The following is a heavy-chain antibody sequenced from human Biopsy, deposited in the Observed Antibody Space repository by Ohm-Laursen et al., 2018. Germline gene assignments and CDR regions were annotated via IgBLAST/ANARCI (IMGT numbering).Heavy chain of an antibody. CDR2: ILHNRGT. Sequence: PGTLSLTCTVSGGSVSSGSYYWGWIRQPPGKGLEWIGSILHNRGTFYNPSLQSRITISVDTSKNQFSLKLISVTAADMAVYYCARDYSWDYWGQGILVTVSS. D-gene: IGHD2-15*01. V-gene: IGHV4-39*07. CDR1: GGSVSSGSYY. J-gene: IGHJ4*02. CDR3: ARDYSWDY.